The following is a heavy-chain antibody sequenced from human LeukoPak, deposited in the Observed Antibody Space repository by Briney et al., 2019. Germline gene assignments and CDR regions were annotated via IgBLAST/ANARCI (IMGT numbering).Heavy chain of an antibody. V-gene: IGHV4-34*01. Sequence: SETLSLTCAVYGGSFSGYYWSWIRQPPGKGLEWIAEINHSGGTNYNPSLKSRVTISVDTSKNQFSLKLSSVTAADTAVYYCARVGLERRLGYWGQGTLVTVSS. CDR1: GGSFSGYY. CDR3: ARVGLERRLGY. J-gene: IGHJ4*02. CDR2: INHSGGT. D-gene: IGHD1-1*01.